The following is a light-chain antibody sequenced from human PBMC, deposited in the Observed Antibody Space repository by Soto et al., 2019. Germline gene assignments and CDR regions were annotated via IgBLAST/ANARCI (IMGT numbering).Light chain of an antibody. CDR1: QSVKNNF. V-gene: IGKV3-20*01. CDR2: DAS. CDR3: QQYGSTPLT. J-gene: IGKJ4*01. Sequence: EIVLKQSPDTLSLSPGERATLSCRASQSVKNNFLAWYQQKPGQAPRFLIYDASSRATGIPDRFSGSGSGTDFTLTISRLEPEFFAVYYCQQYGSTPLTFGGGTKVDIK.